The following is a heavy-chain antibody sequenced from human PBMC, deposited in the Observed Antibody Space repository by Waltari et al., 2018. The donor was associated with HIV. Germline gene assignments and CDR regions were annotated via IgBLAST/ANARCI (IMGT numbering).Heavy chain of an antibody. V-gene: IGHV3-43*01. J-gene: IGHJ6*02. Sequence: EVQLVESGGVVVQPGGSLRLSCAASGFTFDAYTMHWVRPAPGKGLEWVSLISWDGGSTYYADSVKGRFTISRDNSKNSLYLQMNSLRTEDTALYYCAKATAMVDYYGMDVWGQGTTVTVSS. D-gene: IGHD5-18*01. CDR1: GFTFDAYT. CDR2: ISWDGGST. CDR3: AKATAMVDYYGMDV.